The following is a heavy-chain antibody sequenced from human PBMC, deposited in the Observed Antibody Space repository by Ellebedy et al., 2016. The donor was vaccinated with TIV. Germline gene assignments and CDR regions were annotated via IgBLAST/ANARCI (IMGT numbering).Heavy chain of an antibody. CDR2: IDPDSGGT. CDR1: GYTFTGYY. Sequence: ASVKVSCKASGYTFTGYYMHWVRQAPGQGLEWMGWIDPDSGGTDCAQKFQGRVTMTRDTSISTAYMELSSLRSDDTAVYYCARVWRIQLWEYYFDYWGQGTLVTVSS. J-gene: IGHJ4*02. CDR3: ARVWRIQLWEYYFDY. D-gene: IGHD5-18*01. V-gene: IGHV1-2*02.